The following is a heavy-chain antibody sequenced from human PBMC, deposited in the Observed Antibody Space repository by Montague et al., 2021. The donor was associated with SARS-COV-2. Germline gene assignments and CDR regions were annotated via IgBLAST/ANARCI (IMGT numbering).Heavy chain of an antibody. Sequence: SLRLSCAASGFTFSSFWMNWVRQAPGRGLEWLGTIKEDGTFQNYLASVKGRFTLSRDNSKNTLYLEMNSLNVEDTAVYYCARTGGLDVWGPGTTVTVSS. CDR2: IKEDGTFQ. J-gene: IGHJ6*02. V-gene: IGHV3-7*01. D-gene: IGHD1-1*01. CDR1: GFTFSSFW. CDR3: ARTGGLDV.